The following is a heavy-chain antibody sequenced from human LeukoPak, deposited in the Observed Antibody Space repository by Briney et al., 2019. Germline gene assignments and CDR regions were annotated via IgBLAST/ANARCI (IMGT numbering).Heavy chain of an antibody. D-gene: IGHD6-25*01. V-gene: IGHV3-9*01. CDR2: ISWNSGSI. J-gene: IGHJ4*02. CDR1: GFTFDDCA. Sequence: GGSLRLSCAASGFTFDDCAMHWVRQAPGKGPEWVSGISWNSGSIGYADSVKGRFTISRDNAKNSLYLQMNSLRAEDTALYYCAKEPGGASHYFDYWGQGTLVTVSS. CDR3: AKEPGGASHYFDY.